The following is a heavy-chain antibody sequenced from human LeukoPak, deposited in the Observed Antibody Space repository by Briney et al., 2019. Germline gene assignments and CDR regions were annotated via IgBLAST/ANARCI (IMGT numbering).Heavy chain of an antibody. Sequence: SETLSLTCAVAGGSFSSYKLTWIRQPPGKGLEWIGYIYYSGSTNYNPSLKSRVTISVDTSKNQFSLKLSSVTAADTAVYYCARGRDPGVLDYWGQGTLVTVSS. J-gene: IGHJ4*02. D-gene: IGHD6-6*01. CDR3: ARGRDPGVLDY. V-gene: IGHV4-59*01. CDR1: GGSFSSYK. CDR2: IYYSGST.